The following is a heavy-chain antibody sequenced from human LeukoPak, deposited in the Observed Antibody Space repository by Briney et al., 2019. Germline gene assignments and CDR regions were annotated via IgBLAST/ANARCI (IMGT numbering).Heavy chain of an antibody. Sequence: SETLSLTCTVSGGSISSSSYYWGWMWIGSIYYSGSTYYNPALKSRVTISVDTSKNQFSLKLSSVTAADTAVYYCARVDWYCSSTSCPNRFYPWGQGTLVTVSS. CDR2: IYYSGST. J-gene: IGHJ5*02. V-gene: IGHV4-39*07. D-gene: IGHD2-2*01. CDR3: ARVDWYCSSTSCPNRFYP. CDR1: GGSISSSSYY.